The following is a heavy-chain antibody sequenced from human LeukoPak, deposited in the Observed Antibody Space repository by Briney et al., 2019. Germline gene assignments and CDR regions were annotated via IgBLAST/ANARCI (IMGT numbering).Heavy chain of an antibody. Sequence: SATLSLTCTVSGGSISNYYWIWIRHPPGKGLEWIGYIYYSGSTNYNPSLNSRGTISLDRSKNQVSLKLNSVTAADTAVYYCARIVPYNYGYVDYWGQGTLVTVSS. CDR1: GGSISNYY. CDR2: IYYSGST. CDR3: ARIVPYNYGYVDY. J-gene: IGHJ4*02. D-gene: IGHD5-18*01. V-gene: IGHV4-59*01.